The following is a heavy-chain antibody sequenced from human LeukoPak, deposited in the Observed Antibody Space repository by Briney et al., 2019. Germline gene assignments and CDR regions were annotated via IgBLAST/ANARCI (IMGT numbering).Heavy chain of an antibody. CDR2: ISYDGSNK. CDR1: GFTFSSYA. D-gene: IGHD3-10*01. Sequence: GGSLRLSCAASGFTFSSYAMHWVRQALGKGLEWVAVISYDGSNKYYADSVKGRFTISRDNSKNTLYLQMNSLRAEDTAVYYCARDLSYYGSGSYYDWFDPWGQGTLVTVSS. CDR3: ARDLSYYGSGSYYDWFDP. V-gene: IGHV3-30-3*01. J-gene: IGHJ5*02.